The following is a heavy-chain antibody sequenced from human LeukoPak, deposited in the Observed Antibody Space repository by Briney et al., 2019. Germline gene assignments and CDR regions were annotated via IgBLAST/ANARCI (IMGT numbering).Heavy chain of an antibody. Sequence: GGSLRLSCAASGFIFSDHGMVWVRQVPGKGLEWLSSISRDSTLTYYADSVKGRFAISRDNSRNTLYLHMNGLTDDDTALYYCAKIVFVAKWYFDYWGQGALVTVSS. J-gene: IGHJ4*02. CDR2: ISRDSTLT. V-gene: IGHV3-23*01. CDR3: AKIVFVAKWYFDY. CDR1: GFIFSDHG. D-gene: IGHD2-21*01.